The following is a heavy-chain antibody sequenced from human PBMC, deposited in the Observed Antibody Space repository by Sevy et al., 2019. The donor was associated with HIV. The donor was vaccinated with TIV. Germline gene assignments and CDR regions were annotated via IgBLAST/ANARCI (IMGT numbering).Heavy chain of an antibody. D-gene: IGHD5-12*01. V-gene: IGHV3-21*01. Sequence: GGSLRLSCAASGFTFSSYSMNWVRQAPGKGLEWVSSISSSSSYIYYADSVKGRFTISRDNAKNSLYLQMNSLRAEDTAVYYCARDGLFRNSGYDHWGQGTLVTVSS. CDR2: ISSSSSYI. CDR3: ARDGLFRNSGYDH. J-gene: IGHJ4*02. CDR1: GFTFSSYS.